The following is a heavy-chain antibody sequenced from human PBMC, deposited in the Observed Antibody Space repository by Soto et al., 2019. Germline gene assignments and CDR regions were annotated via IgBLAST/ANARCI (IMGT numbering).Heavy chain of an antibody. V-gene: IGHV4-31*03. CDR2: IYYNGNT. D-gene: IGHD4-17*01. CDR3: ARLSLTNYGARWFDP. J-gene: IGHJ5*02. Sequence: QVQLQESGPGLVKPSQTLSLTCTVSGASISSGGYYWSWIRQHPGKGLEWIGYIYYNGNTYYNPSLKSRVTISLATSDNQFSLRLSSVTAADTAVYFCARLSLTNYGARWFDPWGQGTLVNVSS. CDR1: GASISSGGYY.